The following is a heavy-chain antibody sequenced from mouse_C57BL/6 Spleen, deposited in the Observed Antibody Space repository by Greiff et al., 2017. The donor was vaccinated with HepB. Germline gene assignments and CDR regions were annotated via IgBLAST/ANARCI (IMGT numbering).Heavy chain of an antibody. D-gene: IGHD4-1*01. J-gene: IGHJ2*01. CDR3: TGGGGNWGDY. Sequence: LVESGAELVRPGASVTLSCKASGYTFTDYEMHWVKQTPVHGLEWIGAIDPETGGTAYNQKFKGKAILTADKSSSTAYMELRSLTSEDSAVYYCTGGGGNWGDYWGQGTTLTVSS. CDR1: GYTFTDYE. CDR2: IDPETGGT. V-gene: IGHV1-15*01.